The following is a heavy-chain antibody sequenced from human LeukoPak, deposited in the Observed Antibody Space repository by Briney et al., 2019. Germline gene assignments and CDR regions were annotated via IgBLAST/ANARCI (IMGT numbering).Heavy chain of an antibody. CDR3: ARRAEPSYNDFWSGYYTYYYYGMDV. CDR1: GYTFTSYG. CDR2: ISTYNGNT. Sequence: ASVKVSCTASGYTFTSYGISWVRQAPGQGLEWMGWISTYNGNTKYAQKLQGRVTMTTDTSTSTAYMELSSLRSEDTAVCYCARRAEPSYNDFWSGYYTYYYYGMDVWGQGTTVTVSS. J-gene: IGHJ6*02. D-gene: IGHD3-3*01. V-gene: IGHV1-18*01.